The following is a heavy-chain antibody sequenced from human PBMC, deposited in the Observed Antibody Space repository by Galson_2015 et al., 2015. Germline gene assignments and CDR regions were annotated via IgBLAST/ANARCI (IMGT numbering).Heavy chain of an antibody. CDR1: GYTFTSYA. D-gene: IGHD6-13*01. Sequence: SVKVSCKASGYTFTSYAMHWVRQAPGQGLEWMGWISGYNGNTNYAQKYQGRVTMTTDTSTSTVYMELRSLRSDDTAVYYCAREGDSYSSRWYPCDYWGQGTLVTVSS. CDR3: AREGDSYSSRWYPCDY. V-gene: IGHV1-18*01. J-gene: IGHJ4*02. CDR2: ISGYNGNT.